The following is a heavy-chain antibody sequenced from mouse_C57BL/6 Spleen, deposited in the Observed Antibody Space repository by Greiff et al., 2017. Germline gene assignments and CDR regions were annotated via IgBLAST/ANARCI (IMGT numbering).Heavy chain of an antibody. CDR3: ARNSYYGSSYKGGDMDD. Sequence: QVQLKQSGPGLVQPSQCLSISCTVSGFSFTSYGVHWVRQSPGKGLEWLGVIWSGGSTDYNAAFLSRMSIIKDNSKSQVFFKMNSLQADDTAIYYCARNSYYGSSYKGGDMDDWGQGTSGTVS. D-gene: IGHD1-1*01. J-gene: IGHJ4*01. V-gene: IGHV2-2*01. CDR2: IWSGGST. CDR1: GFSFTSYG.